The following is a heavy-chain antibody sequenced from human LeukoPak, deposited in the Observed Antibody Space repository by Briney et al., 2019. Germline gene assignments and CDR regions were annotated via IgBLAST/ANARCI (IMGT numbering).Heavy chain of an antibody. CDR2: IYYSGST. J-gene: IGHJ4*02. V-gene: IGHV4-59*11. D-gene: IGHD6-19*01. CDR3: ARDRSSGWLGY. CDR1: GGSISSHY. Sequence: SETLSLTCTVSGGSISSHYWSWIRQPPGKGLEWIGYIYYSGSTNYNPSLKSRVTISVDTSKSQFPLKLSSVTAADTAVYYCARDRSSGWLGYWGQGTLVTVSS.